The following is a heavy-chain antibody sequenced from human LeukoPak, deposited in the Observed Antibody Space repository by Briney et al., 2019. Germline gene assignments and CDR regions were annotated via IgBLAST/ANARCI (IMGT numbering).Heavy chain of an antibody. CDR1: GGTFNSYA. D-gene: IGHD3-16*01. CDR3: ARDNDSRDPPHFDY. CDR2: IIPMSDTA. V-gene: IGHV1-69*06. Sequence: SVKVSCKASGGTFNSYAISWVRQAPGQGLEWMGGIIPMSDTANYPQKFRGRLTITADIPTSTVYMGLSSLRSEDTAVYYCARDNDSRDPPHFDYWGQGTLVTVSS. J-gene: IGHJ4*02.